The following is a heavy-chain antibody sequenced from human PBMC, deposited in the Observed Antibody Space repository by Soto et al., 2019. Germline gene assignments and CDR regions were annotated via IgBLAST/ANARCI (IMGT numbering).Heavy chain of an antibody. V-gene: IGHV3-23*01. D-gene: IGHD3-3*01. CDR1: VFTFSSYA. CDR3: AKGVRFLEWLLYVSNWFDP. CDR2: ISGSGGST. Sequence: GGSLRLSCAASVFTFSSYAMSWVRQAPGKGLEWVSAISGSGGSTYYADSVKGRFTISRDNSKNTLYLQMNSLRAEDTAVYYCAKGVRFLEWLLYVSNWFDPWGQGTLVTVSS. J-gene: IGHJ5*02.